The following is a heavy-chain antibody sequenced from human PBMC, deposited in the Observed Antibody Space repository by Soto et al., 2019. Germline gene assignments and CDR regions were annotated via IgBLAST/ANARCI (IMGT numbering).Heavy chain of an antibody. Sequence: PSETLSLTCTVSGGSISSSSYLWGWIRQPPGEGLEWIGSIYYSGSTYDNPSLKSRITISVDPSKNQFSLKLRSVTAADTAVYYCVRQAGRGRNYYGMDLWGQGTTVTVSS. J-gene: IGHJ6*02. CDR3: VRQAGRGRNYYGMDL. V-gene: IGHV4-39*01. D-gene: IGHD2-15*01. CDR2: IYYSGST. CDR1: GGSISSSSYL.